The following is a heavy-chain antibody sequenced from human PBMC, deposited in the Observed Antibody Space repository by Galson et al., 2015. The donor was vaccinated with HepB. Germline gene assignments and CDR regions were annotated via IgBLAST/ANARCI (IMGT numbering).Heavy chain of an antibody. J-gene: IGHJ4*02. V-gene: IGHV3-7*01. CDR2: IKQDGSEK. CDR1: GFTFSNYW. Sequence: SLRLSCAASGFTFSNYWMNWVRQAPGKGLEWVANIKQDGSEKHYVESVEGRFTISRDNAKNSVDLQMNSLRAEDTAVYFCGNDPQHYRAVDYWGQGTLVTVSS. D-gene: IGHD4-11*01. CDR3: GNDPQHYRAVDY.